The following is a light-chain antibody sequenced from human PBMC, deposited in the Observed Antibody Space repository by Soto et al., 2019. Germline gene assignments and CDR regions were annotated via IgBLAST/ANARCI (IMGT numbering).Light chain of an antibody. Sequence: QSALTQPPAASGSPGQSVTISCTGTSSDVGGYNYVSWYQQHPGKAPKLMIYEVSKRPSGVPDRFSGSKSGNTASLTVSGLQAYYKADYYCSLYTVSKNVFGTGSMVTV. CDR3: SLYTVSKNV. CDR1: SSDVGGYNY. J-gene: IGLJ1*01. V-gene: IGLV2-8*01. CDR2: EVS.